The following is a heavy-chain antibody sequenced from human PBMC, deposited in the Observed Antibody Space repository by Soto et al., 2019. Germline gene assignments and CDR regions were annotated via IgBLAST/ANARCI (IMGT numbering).Heavy chain of an antibody. CDR3: ARGRTMIDNYNWFDP. CDR2: IIPIFGTA. Sequence: WASVKVSCKASGGTFSSYAISWVRQAPGQGLEWMGGIIPIFGTANYAQKFQGRVTITADESTSTAYMELSSLRSEDTAVYYCARGRTMIDNYNWFDPWGQGTLVTVSS. D-gene: IGHD3-22*01. V-gene: IGHV1-69*13. CDR1: GGTFSSYA. J-gene: IGHJ5*02.